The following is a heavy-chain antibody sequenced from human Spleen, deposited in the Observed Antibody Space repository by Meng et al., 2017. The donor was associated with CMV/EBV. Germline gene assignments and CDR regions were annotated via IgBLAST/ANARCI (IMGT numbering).Heavy chain of an antibody. V-gene: IGHV1-18*01. J-gene: IGHJ5*02. CDR3: ARDPPVIAAAMFDP. CDR2: ISAYNGDT. CDR1: GYIFSNYG. D-gene: IGHD6-13*01. Sequence: KASGYIFSNYGISWVRQAPGQGLQWVGWISAYNGDTKYTPNLQGRVTMTTDTSTSTAYLELRSLTSDDTAVYYCARDPPVIAAAMFDPWGQGTLVTVSS.